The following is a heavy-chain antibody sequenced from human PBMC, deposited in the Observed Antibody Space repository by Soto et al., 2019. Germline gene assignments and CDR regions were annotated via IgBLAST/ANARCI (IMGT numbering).Heavy chain of an antibody. CDR1: GFTFSRYE. J-gene: IGHJ4*02. CDR2: ISTSGSTI. V-gene: IGHV3-48*03. CDR3: ARELAAAGSFDY. Sequence: PGGSLRLSCAASGFTFSRYEMNWVRQAPGKGLEWISYISTSGSTIYYADSVKGRFTISRDNAKNSLYLQMNSPRAEDTAVYYCARELAAAGSFDYWGQGTLVTVSS. D-gene: IGHD6-13*01.